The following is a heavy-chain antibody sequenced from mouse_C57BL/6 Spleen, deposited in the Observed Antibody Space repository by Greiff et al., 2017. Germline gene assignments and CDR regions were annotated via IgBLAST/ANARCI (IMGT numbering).Heavy chain of an antibody. Sequence: QVQLQQPGAELVKPGASVKLSCKASGYTFTSYWMQWVKQRPGQGLEWIGEIDPSDSYTNYNQKFKGKATLTVDTSSSTAYMQLSSLTSEDSAVYYCARVPGVAYWGQGTLVTVSA. J-gene: IGHJ3*01. CDR3: ARVPGVAY. CDR2: IDPSDSYT. CDR1: GYTFTSYW. V-gene: IGHV1-50*01.